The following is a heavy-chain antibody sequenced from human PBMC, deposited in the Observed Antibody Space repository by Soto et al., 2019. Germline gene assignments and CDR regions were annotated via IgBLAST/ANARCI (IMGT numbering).Heavy chain of an antibody. V-gene: IGHV3-33*01. Sequence: QVQLVESGGGVVQPGRSLGLSCAASGFTSSTYDMHWVRQAPGKGLEWVAVIWYDGSNKFYADSVKGRFTISRDSSKNTLYLQMNSLRAEDTAVYYCARDRSSGWYGADYWGQGTLVTVSS. CDR1: GFTSSTYD. CDR2: IWYDGSNK. D-gene: IGHD6-19*01. J-gene: IGHJ4*02. CDR3: ARDRSSGWYGADY.